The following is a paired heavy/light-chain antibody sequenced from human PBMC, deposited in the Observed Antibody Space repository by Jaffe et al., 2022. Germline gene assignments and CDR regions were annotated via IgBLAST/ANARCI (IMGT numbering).Heavy chain of an antibody. CDR1: GFSLSTSGVG. CDR2: IYWDDDK. V-gene: IGHV2-5*02. J-gene: IGHJ4*02. CDR3: AHRPVAPERYCSSTSCYDDYYFDY. D-gene: IGHD2-2*01. Sequence: QITLKESGPTLVKPTQTLTLTCTFSGFSLSTSGVGVGWIRQPPGKALEWLALIYWDDDKRYSPSLKSRLTITKDTSKNQVVLTMTNMDPVDTATYYCAHRPVAPERYCSSTSCYDDYYFDYWGQGTLVTVSS.
Light chain of an antibody. CDR1: QGISNS. CDR2: AAS. CDR3: QQYYSTPPT. V-gene: IGKV1-NL1*01. J-gene: IGKJ1*01. Sequence: DIQMTQSPSSLSASVGDRVTITCRASQGISNSLAWYQQKPGKAPKLLLYAASRLESGVPSRFSGSGSGTDYTLTISSLQPEDFATYYCQQYYSTPPTFGQGTKVEIK.